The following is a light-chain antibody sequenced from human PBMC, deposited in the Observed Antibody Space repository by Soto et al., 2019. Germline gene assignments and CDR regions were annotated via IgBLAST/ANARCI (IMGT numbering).Light chain of an antibody. V-gene: IGKV1-9*01. CDR3: QQLNSYPFT. J-gene: IGKJ5*01. Sequence: DIQLTQSPSFLSASVGDRVTITGXASQDISNYLAWYQQEPGKAPKLLIYAASTLQSGVPSRLSGSGSGTEFTLTISSLQPEDFATYYCQQLNSYPFTFGQGTRLEIK. CDR2: AAS. CDR1: QDISNY.